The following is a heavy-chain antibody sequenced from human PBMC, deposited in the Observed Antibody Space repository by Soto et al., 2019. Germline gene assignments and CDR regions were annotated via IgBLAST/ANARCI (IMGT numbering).Heavy chain of an antibody. D-gene: IGHD3-10*01. CDR3: ARDDHVSGSYYRGVDY. Sequence: QVQLVESGGGVVQPGRSLRLSCAASGFTFSSYGMHWVRQAPGKGLEWVAIIWYDGSNKYYADSVKGRFTLSRDNSKNTLYLQMNSLRAEDTAVYYCARDDHVSGSYYRGVDYWGQGTLVTVSS. V-gene: IGHV3-33*01. CDR2: IWYDGSNK. J-gene: IGHJ4*02. CDR1: GFTFSSYG.